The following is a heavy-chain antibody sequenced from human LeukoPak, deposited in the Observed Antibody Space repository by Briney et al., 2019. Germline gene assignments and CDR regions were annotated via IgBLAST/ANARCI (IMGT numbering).Heavy chain of an antibody. CDR3: AKDPPDGSGRYYLWFDP. D-gene: IGHD3-10*01. V-gene: IGHV1-46*01. J-gene: IGHJ5*02. CDR2: INPSGGST. CDR1: GYTFTTYY. Sequence: ASVKVSCKASGYTFTTYYMHWVRQAPGQGLEWMGIINPSGGSTSYAQKFQGRVTMTTDTSKSTAYMELRSLRYDDTSVYYCAKDPPDGSGRYYLWFDPWGQGTLVTVSS.